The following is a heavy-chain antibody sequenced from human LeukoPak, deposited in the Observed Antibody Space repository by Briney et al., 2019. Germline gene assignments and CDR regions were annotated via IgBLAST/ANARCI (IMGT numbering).Heavy chain of an antibody. CDR3: ARDPHYGAFDI. J-gene: IGHJ3*02. V-gene: IGHV3-7*01. CDR2: INQDGSGK. Sequence: PGRSLRLSCAASGFTFSSNWMTWVRQAPGKGLEWVAEINQDGSGKYYVDSVEGRFTISRDNAKNSLYLQMNSLRAEDTAVYYCARDPHYGAFDIWGQGTMVTVSS. D-gene: IGHD3-16*01. CDR1: GFTFSSNW.